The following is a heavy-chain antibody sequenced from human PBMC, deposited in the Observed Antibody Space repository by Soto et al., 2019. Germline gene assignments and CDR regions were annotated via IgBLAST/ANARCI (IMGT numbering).Heavy chain of an antibody. V-gene: IGHV4-4*02. D-gene: IGHD3-10*01. CDR3: AKRTMVRGVITPNGWFDP. CDR1: GGSISSSNW. Sequence: KSSETLSLTCAVSGGSISSSNWWSWVRQPPGKGLEWIGEISHSGSTNYTPSLKSRVTISVNKSKNQYTLKQSSVTAADTAVYYWAKRTMVRGVITPNGWFDPWGQGTLVTVSS. J-gene: IGHJ5*02. CDR2: ISHSGST.